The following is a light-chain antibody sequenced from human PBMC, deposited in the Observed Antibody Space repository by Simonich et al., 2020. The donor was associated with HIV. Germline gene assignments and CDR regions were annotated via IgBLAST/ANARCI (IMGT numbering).Light chain of an antibody. Sequence: DIVMTQSPDSLSVSLGERATINCKSSQSVLYSSNNKNYLAWYQQKPGQPPKLLIYWASTRESGVPDRFSGSESGTDFTLTISSLQAEDVAVYYCQHYNNWPLTFGGGTKVEIK. CDR1: QSVLYSSNNKNY. CDR2: WAS. CDR3: QHYNNWPLT. V-gene: IGKV4-1*01. J-gene: IGKJ4*01.